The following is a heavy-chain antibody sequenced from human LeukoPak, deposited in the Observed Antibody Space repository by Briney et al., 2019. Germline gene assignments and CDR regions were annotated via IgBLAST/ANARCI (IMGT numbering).Heavy chain of an antibody. D-gene: IGHD2-2*01. Sequence: SETLSLTCTVSGYSISSGYYWGWIRQPPGKGLEWIGSIYHSGSTYYNPSLKSRVTISVDTSKNQFSLKLSSVTAADTAVYYCARGYCSSTSCYRAYWGQGTLVTVPS. CDR3: ARGYCSSTSCYRAY. CDR2: IYHSGST. V-gene: IGHV4-38-2*02. CDR1: GYSISSGYY. J-gene: IGHJ4*02.